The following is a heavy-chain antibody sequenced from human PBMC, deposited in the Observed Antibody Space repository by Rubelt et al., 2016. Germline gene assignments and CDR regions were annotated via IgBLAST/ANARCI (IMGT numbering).Heavy chain of an antibody. CDR1: GYSFTTYS. Sequence: QVQLVQSGAEVKKPGASVKVSCKAAGYSFTTYSIHWVRQAPGQRLEWMGWINAGNGNTKYSQKFQGVATITRDPSARTAYMELSSLRSEDTAIYYCATGYSSGWYVAYWGQGTLVTVSS. D-gene: IGHD6-19*01. CDR3: ATGYSSGWYVAY. J-gene: IGHJ4*02. V-gene: IGHV1-3*01. CDR2: INAGNGNT.